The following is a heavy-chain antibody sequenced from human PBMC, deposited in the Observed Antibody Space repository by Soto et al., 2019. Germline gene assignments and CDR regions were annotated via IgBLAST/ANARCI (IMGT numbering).Heavy chain of an antibody. CDR3: ARGRGRIAARPRIDY. CDR2: INHSGST. Sequence: PSETLSVACAVYGGSFIGYYWRWIRQPPGKGLEWIGEINHSGSTNYNPSLKSRVTISVDTSKNQFSLKLSSVTAADTAVYYCARGRGRIAARPRIDYWGQGTLVTVSS. V-gene: IGHV4-34*01. D-gene: IGHD6-6*01. J-gene: IGHJ4*02. CDR1: GGSFIGYY.